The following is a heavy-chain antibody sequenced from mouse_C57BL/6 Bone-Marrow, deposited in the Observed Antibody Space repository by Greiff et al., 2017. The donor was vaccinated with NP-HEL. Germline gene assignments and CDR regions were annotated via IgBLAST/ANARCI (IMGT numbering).Heavy chain of an antibody. D-gene: IGHD1-1*01. J-gene: IGHJ1*03. CDR2: IDPENGDT. CDR1: GFNIKDDY. CDR3: TTGLLCEGSALNLSV. Sequence: VQLQQSGAELVRPGASVKLSCTASGFNIKDDYMHWVKQRPEQGLEWIGWIDPENGDTEYASKFQGKDTITADTSSNTAYLQLSSLTSEDTADYYGTTGLLCEGSALNLSVWGTGTTVTVSS. V-gene: IGHV14-4*01.